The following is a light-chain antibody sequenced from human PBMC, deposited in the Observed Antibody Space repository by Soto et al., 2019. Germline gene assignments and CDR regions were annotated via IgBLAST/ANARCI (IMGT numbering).Light chain of an antibody. J-gene: IGKJ1*01. CDR2: DAS. CDR1: QVIFNY. V-gene: IGKV1-27*01. CDR3: QKYDSAPRT. Sequence: DIELTQSPSSLSASLGDKITITCRASQVIFNYLAWFQQKPGKAPKLLIYDASTLKVGVPSRISGSRSGTYFTLTISSLQPEDVATYYCQKYDSAPRTFGQGT.